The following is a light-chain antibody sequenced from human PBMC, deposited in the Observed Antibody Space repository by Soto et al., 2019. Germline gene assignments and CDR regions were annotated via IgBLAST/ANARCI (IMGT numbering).Light chain of an antibody. J-gene: IGLJ2*01. Sequence: QSALTQPASVSGSPGQSSTISCTGTSSDLGGYNYVSWYQQHPGKAPKVMIYEVSNRPSGVSNRFSGSKSGNTASLTISGLQAEDEADYYCSSYTSSSTLVFGGGTKVTVL. V-gene: IGLV2-14*01. CDR1: SSDLGGYNY. CDR2: EVS. CDR3: SSYTSSSTLV.